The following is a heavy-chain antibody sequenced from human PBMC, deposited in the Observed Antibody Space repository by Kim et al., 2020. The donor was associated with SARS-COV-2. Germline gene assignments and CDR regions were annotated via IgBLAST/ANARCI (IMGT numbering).Heavy chain of an antibody. CDR2: MNPSSGNT. D-gene: IGHD6-13*01. V-gene: IGHV1-8*01. CDR3: ARVSNSGFDY. Sequence: ASVKVSCKASGYTFNSYHINWVRQATGQGLEWMGWMNPSSGNTGYAQKFQGRVTMTRNTSISTAYMELSSLRSEDTAVYSCARVSNSGFDYWGQGTLVTVSS. CDR1: GYTFNSYH. J-gene: IGHJ4*02.